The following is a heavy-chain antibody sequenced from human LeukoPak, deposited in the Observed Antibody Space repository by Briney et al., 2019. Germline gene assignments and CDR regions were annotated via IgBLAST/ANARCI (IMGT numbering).Heavy chain of an antibody. V-gene: IGHV3-30-3*01. Sequence: PGGSLRLSCAASGFTFSSYAMHWVRQAPGKGLEWVAVISYDGSNKYYADSVKGRFTISRDNSKNTLYLQMNSLRAEDTAVYYCARVVGGSSWYVGGPMDVWGQGTTVTVSS. CDR1: GFTFSSYA. CDR3: ARVVGGSSWYVGGPMDV. CDR2: ISYDGSNK. D-gene: IGHD6-13*01. J-gene: IGHJ6*02.